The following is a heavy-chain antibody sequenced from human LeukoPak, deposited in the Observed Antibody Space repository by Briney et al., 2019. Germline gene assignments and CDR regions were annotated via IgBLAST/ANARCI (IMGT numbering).Heavy chain of an antibody. CDR2: ISSSGSRTI. V-gene: IGHV3-48*02. J-gene: IGHJ4*02. D-gene: IGHD6-19*01. CDR3: ARAGSGWFFDY. CDR1: GFTFSSFR. Sequence: GGSLRLSCAAAGFTFSSFRLNWVRQAPGKGLEWVSYISSSGSRTIYYADSAKGRFTISRDDAKNSVYLQMNSLRDEDTAVYYCARAGSGWFFDYWGQGTLVAVSS.